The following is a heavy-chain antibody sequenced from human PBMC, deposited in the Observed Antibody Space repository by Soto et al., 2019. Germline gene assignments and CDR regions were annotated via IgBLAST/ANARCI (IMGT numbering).Heavy chain of an antibody. CDR1: GDYISSYH. CDR2: IYSSGNT. V-gene: IGHV4-59*01. Sequence: LSLTCTVSGDYISSYHWSWIRQPPGKGLEWVGFIYSSGNTNYNHSLKSRVTISTDTSKNQFSLKLTSVTAADTAVYYCARAAVPATCCAFDIWGQGTMVTVSS. CDR3: ARAAVPATCCAFDI. D-gene: IGHD1-26*01. J-gene: IGHJ3*02.